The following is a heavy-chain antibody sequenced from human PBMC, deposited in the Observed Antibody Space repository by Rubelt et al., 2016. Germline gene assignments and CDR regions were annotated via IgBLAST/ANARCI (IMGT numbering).Heavy chain of an antibody. CDR3: ARLLRFWEGEHYGMDV. J-gene: IGHJ6*02. Sequence: QVQLQESGPGLVKPSGTLSLTCTVSGGSISGNYWSWIRQPPGRGLEYIGYINYSGYGNYNPSLTNYNPSLKSRVTISVDTSQNQFSLTLTSVTAADTAVYYCARLLRFWEGEHYGMDVWGQGTTVTVSS. D-gene: IGHD3-3*01. CDR1: GGSISGNY. V-gene: IGHV4-59*08. CDR2: INYSGYGNYNPSLT.